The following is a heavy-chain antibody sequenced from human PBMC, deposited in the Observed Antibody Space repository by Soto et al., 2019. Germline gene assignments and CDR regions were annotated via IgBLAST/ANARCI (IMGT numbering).Heavy chain of an antibody. CDR2: INPSGGST. Sequence: ASVKVACKASGYTFTSYYVRWVRQAHGQGLEWMGIINPSGGSTSYAQKFQGRVTMTRDTSTSTVYMELSSLRSEDTAVYYCATLTHRPQLPTYYFDYWGQGTLVTVSS. CDR3: ATLTHRPQLPTYYFDY. V-gene: IGHV1-46*01. D-gene: IGHD2-2*01. J-gene: IGHJ4*02. CDR1: GYTFTSYY.